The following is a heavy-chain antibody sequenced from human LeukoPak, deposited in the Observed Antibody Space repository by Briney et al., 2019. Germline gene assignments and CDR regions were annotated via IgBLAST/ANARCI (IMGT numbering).Heavy chain of an antibody. V-gene: IGHV4-30-2*01. J-gene: IGHJ4*02. D-gene: IGHD6-13*01. CDR3: ARGPLAHYFDY. CDR2: IYHSGST. Sequence: PSETLSLTCAVSGGSISSGGYSWSWIRQPPGKGLEWIGYIYHSGSTYYNPSLKSRVTISVDRSKNQFSLKLSSVTAADTAVYYCARGPLAHYFDYWGQGTLVTVSS. CDR1: GGSISSGGYS.